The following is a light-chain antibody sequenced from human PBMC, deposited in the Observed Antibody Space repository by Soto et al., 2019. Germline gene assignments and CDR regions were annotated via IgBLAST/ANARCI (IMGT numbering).Light chain of an antibody. J-gene: IGKJ5*01. Sequence: IQMTPSPSTLSASVVDRVTITCRASQDISTALAWYQQKPGKPPKVLIYGASTLENGVPSRFIGSGSGTDFTLTISSLLPEDFATYYCHQFNNPITFGQGTRLEIK. CDR3: HQFNNPIT. CDR1: QDISTA. V-gene: IGKV1D-13*01. CDR2: GAS.